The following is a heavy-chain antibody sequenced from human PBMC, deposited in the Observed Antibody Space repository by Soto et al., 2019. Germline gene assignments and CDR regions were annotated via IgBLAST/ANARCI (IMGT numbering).Heavy chain of an antibody. V-gene: IGHV3-23*01. CDR2: ISSGGST. J-gene: IGHJ4*02. CDR1: GFTFSSFA. CDR3: AKYYRYFHY. Sequence: PGGSLRLSCAASGFTFSSFAMSWVRQAPGKGLEWVSDISSGGSTDYADSVKGRFTISRDNSKNTLYLQMNSLRVEDSAIYYCAKYYRYFHYWGQGALVTVSS. D-gene: IGHD3-16*01.